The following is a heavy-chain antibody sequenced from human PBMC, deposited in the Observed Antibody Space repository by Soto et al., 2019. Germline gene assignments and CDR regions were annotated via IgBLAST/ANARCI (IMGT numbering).Heavy chain of an antibody. CDR3: SRGDATKIVVTTYYGMDV. Sequence: QVQLVQSGAEVKKPGSSARVSCKASGGTLRNYGISWVRQAPGQGLEWMGGIIPVFGTANYAQKFQGRVTITADESTSTVYMDVTSLRSEDTAVYYCSRGDATKIVVTTYYGMDVWGQGTTVTVSS. CDR1: GGTLRNYG. CDR2: IIPVFGTA. V-gene: IGHV1-69*12. D-gene: IGHD4-17*01. J-gene: IGHJ6*02.